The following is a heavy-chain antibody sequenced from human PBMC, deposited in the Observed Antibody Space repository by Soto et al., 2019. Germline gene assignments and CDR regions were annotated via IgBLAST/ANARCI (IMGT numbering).Heavy chain of an antibody. J-gene: IGHJ4*02. D-gene: IGHD2-15*01. Sequence: GGSLRLSCAASGFTFDDYAMHWVRQAPGKGLDWVSGISWNSDTIGYADSVKGRFTISRDNAKNSLYLQMNSLRAEDTALYYCVKWRCGGGTCYSSYFDYWGQGSLVTVSS. CDR3: VKWRCGGGTCYSSYFDY. CDR1: GFTFDDYA. CDR2: ISWNSDTI. V-gene: IGHV3-9*01.